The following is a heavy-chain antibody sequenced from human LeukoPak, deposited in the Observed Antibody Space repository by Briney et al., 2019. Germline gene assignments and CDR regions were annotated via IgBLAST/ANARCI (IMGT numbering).Heavy chain of an antibody. V-gene: IGHV4-59*01. CDR1: SGSISTYY. CDR2: IHYTGST. CDR3: ARSSGSRYYIDY. J-gene: IGHJ4*02. Sequence: SKTLSLTCTVSSGSISTYYWSWIRQPPGKRLEWIGFIHYTGSTNYNPSLKSRVTISVDTSKNQFSLKLNSVTAADTAVYYCARSSGSRYYIDYWGQGTLVTVSS. D-gene: IGHD1-26*01.